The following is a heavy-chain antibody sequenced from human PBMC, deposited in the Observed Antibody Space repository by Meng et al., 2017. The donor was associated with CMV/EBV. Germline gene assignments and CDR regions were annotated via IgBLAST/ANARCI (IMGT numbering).Heavy chain of an antibody. CDR3: AKARSSTSYRTYYFDY. D-gene: IGHD2-2*01. CDR1: GGSFSGYY. V-gene: IGHV4-34*01. Sequence: SETLSLTCAVYGGSFSGYYWSWIRQPPGKGLEWIGEINHSGSTNYNPSLKSRVTISVDTSKNQFSLKLSSVTAAGTAVYYCAKARSSTSYRTYYFDYWGQGTLVTVSS. CDR2: INHSGST. J-gene: IGHJ4*02.